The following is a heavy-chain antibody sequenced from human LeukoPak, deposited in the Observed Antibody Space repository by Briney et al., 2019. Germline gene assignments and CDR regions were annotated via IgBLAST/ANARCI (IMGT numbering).Heavy chain of an antibody. D-gene: IGHD2-2*01. V-gene: IGHV3-23*01. CDR3: ARDRGPYCSSTSCYANYFDY. CDR2: ISGSGGST. J-gene: IGHJ4*02. Sequence: GGSLRLSCAASGFTFSSYAMSWVRQAPGKGLEWVSAISGSGGSTYYADSVKGRFTISRDNSKNTLYLQMNSLRAEDTAVYYCARDRGPYCSSTSCYANYFDYWGQGTLVTVFS. CDR1: GFTFSSYA.